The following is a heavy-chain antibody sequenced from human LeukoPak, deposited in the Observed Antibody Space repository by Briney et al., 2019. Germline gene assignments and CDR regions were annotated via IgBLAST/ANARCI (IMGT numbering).Heavy chain of an antibody. V-gene: IGHV4-4*07. Sequence: PSETLSLTCTVSGGSISTYHWNWIRQPAGKGLEWIGRIQNSDTNYNPSLKSRVIISVDTSKKQFSLKLSSVTAADTAVYYCARRTDIGSYNWFDHWGQGALVTVSS. D-gene: IGHD1-26*01. CDR3: ARRTDIGSYNWFDH. CDR2: IQNSDT. J-gene: IGHJ5*02. CDR1: GGSISTYH.